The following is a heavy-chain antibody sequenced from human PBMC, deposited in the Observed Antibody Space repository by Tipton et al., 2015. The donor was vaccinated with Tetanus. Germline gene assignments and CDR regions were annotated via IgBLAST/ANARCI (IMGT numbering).Heavy chain of an antibody. CDR1: GFTFSSYS. Sequence: GSLRLSCAASGFTFSSYSMNWVRQAPGKGLEWVSSISSSSSYIYYADSVKGRFTISRDNAKNSLYLQMNSLRAEDTAVYYCARLFQLGRSFYYYGMDVWGQGTTVTVSS. D-gene: IGHD6-13*01. CDR2: ISSSSSYI. CDR3: ARLFQLGRSFYYYGMDV. J-gene: IGHJ6*02. V-gene: IGHV3-21*01.